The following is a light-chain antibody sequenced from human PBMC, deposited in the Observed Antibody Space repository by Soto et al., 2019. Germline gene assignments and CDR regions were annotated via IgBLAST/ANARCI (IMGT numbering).Light chain of an antibody. Sequence: QLVLTQSPSASASLGASVKLTCALSSGHSSYAIAWHQQQPEKGPRALMKLNSDGSHTRGDGIPDRFSGSSSGAERYLTISSLQSDDEADYYCQTWGTGILVFGGGTKLTVL. CDR3: QTWGTGILV. J-gene: IGLJ3*02. CDR2: LNSDGSH. V-gene: IGLV4-69*01. CDR1: SGHSSYA.